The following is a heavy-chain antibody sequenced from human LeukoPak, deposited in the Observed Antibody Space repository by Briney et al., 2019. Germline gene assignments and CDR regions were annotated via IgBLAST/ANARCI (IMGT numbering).Heavy chain of an antibody. D-gene: IGHD3-22*01. CDR2: ISNDGGGT. Sequence: GGSLRLSCTASGFIFNNFGLMWVRQAPGKGLEWVSAISNDGGGTTYADFVKGRFTISRDNSKNTLFLQMNSLRAEDTALYYCAKGSTGYFADLWGQGTLVTVSS. V-gene: IGHV3-23*01. CDR3: AKGSTGYFADL. J-gene: IGHJ5*02. CDR1: GFIFNNFG.